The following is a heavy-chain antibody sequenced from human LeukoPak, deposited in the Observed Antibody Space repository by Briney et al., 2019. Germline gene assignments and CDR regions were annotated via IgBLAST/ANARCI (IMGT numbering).Heavy chain of an antibody. Sequence: SETLSLTCTVSGGSISSYYWSWIRQPAGKGLEWIGRIYTSGSTNYNPSLKSRVTISVDTSKNQFSLKLSSVTAADTAVYYCARLLVRPGYRSNWFDPWGQGTLVTVSS. V-gene: IGHV4-4*07. D-gene: IGHD3-10*01. CDR3: ARLLVRPGYRSNWFDP. CDR1: GGSISSYY. CDR2: IYTSGST. J-gene: IGHJ5*02.